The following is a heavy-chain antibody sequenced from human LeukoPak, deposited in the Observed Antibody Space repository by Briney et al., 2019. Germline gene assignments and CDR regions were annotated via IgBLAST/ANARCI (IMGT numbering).Heavy chain of an antibody. CDR2: VSGSGANT. CDR1: GFTFSSYA. J-gene: IGHJ4*02. CDR3: AREPRDCTGGTCHSGGGYYFEY. D-gene: IGHD2-8*02. Sequence: GGSLRLSCAASGFTFSSYAMSWVRQAPGKGLEWVSAVSGSGANTYHSDSVRGRLTISRDNSKNTLHMQMNSLRAGDRGVFYCAREPRDCTGGTCHSGGGYYFEYWGQGILSPSPQ. V-gene: IGHV3-23*01.